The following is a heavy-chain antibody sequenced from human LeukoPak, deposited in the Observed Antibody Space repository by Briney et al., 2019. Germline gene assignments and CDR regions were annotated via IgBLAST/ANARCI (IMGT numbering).Heavy chain of an antibody. D-gene: IGHD2-15*01. J-gene: IGHJ4*02. CDR1: GFTFSSYA. CDR2: ISGSGGST. CDR3: AKGLKTVRGYCSGGSCRDY. Sequence: GGSLRLSCAASGFTFSSYAMSWVRQAPGKGLEWVSAISGSGGSTYYADSVKGRFTISRDNSKNTLYLQMNGLRAEDTAVYYCAKGLKTVRGYCSGGSCRDYWGQGTLVTVSS. V-gene: IGHV3-23*01.